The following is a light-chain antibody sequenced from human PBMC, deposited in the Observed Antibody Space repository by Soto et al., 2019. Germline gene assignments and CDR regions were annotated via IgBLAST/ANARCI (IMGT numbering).Light chain of an antibody. CDR1: SSDVGGYNY. J-gene: IGLJ3*02. V-gene: IGLV2-8*01. CDR3: CSYTGSNNRV. Sequence: QSVLTQPPSASGSPGQSVTISCIGTSSDVGGYNYVSWYQQHPGKAPKLMIYEVTERPSGVPDRFSGSKSGNTASLTVSGLQAEDEADYYCCSYTGSNNRVFGGGTKVTVL. CDR2: EVT.